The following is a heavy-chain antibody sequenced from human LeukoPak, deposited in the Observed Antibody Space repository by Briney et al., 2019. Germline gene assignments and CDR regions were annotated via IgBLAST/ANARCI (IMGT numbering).Heavy chain of an antibody. Sequence: GGSLRLSCAASGFTFSSYGMHWVRQAPGKGLEWVAVIWYDGSNKYYADSVKGRFTISRDNSKNTLYLQMNSLRAEDTAVYYCAKGGYYYDSSGYYPWFDPWGQGTLVTVSS. CDR2: IWYDGSNK. CDR1: GFTFSSYG. CDR3: AKGGYYYDSSGYYPWFDP. J-gene: IGHJ5*02. V-gene: IGHV3-30*02. D-gene: IGHD3-22*01.